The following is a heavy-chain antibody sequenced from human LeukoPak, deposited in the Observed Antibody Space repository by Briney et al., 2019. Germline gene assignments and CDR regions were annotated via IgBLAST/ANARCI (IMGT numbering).Heavy chain of an antibody. V-gene: IGHV3-9*03. J-gene: IGHJ6*03. CDR3: AKDKGRYYYYYMDV. CDR2: ISWNSGSI. CDR1: GFTFSSYW. Sequence: PGGSLRLSCAASGFTFSSYWMHWVRQAPGKGLVWVSGISWNSGSIGYADSVKGRFTISRDNAKNSLYLQMNSLRAEDMALYYCAKDKGRYYYYYMDVWGKGTTVTVSS.